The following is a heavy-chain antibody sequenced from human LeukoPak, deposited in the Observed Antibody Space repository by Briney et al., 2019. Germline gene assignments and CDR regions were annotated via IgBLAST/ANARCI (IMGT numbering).Heavy chain of an antibody. CDR3: ARGTGTTSTLSI. Sequence: PSETLSLTCTVSGGSISSYYWSWIRQPPGKGLEWIGYIYYSGSTNYNPSLKSRVTISVDTSKNQFSLKLSSVTAADTAVYYCARGTGTTSTLSIWGQGTLVTVSS. CDR1: GGSISSYY. D-gene: IGHD1-7*01. J-gene: IGHJ4*02. CDR2: IYYSGST. V-gene: IGHV4-59*12.